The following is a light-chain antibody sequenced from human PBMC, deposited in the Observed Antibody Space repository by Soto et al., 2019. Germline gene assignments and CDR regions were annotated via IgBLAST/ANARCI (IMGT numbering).Light chain of an antibody. V-gene: IGKV1-5*01. CDR2: DAS. CDR3: QQYNSYSQT. J-gene: IGKJ1*01. Sequence: DIQMTQSPSTVSAYVGDSVTITCRASQSITTWLAWYQQRPGKAPNLLIYDASALESGVPSRFSGSGSGTEFTLTIGSLQPDDFATYYCQQYNSYSQTLGQGTKVDI. CDR1: QSITTW.